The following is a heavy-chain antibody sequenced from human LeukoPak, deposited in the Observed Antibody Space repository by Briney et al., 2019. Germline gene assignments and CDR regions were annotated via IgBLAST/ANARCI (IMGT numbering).Heavy chain of an antibody. CDR1: GFTFSSYG. D-gene: IGHD6-19*01. CDR3: AKESRQWLGYYFDY. V-gene: IGHV3-30*18. CDR2: ISYDGSNK. Sequence: GGSLRLSCAASGFTFSSYGMHWVRQAPGKGLEWVAVISYDGSNKYYVDSVKGRFTISRDNSKNTLYLQMNSLRAEDTAVYYCAKESRQWLGYYFDYWGQGTLVTVSS. J-gene: IGHJ4*02.